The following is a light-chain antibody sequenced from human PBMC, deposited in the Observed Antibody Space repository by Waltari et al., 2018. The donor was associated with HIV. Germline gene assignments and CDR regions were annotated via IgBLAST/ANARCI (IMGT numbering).Light chain of an antibody. J-gene: IGLJ3*02. CDR3: GTWDSSLNSAV. V-gene: IGLV1-51*01. CDR1: NSNVENNS. CDR2: DNN. Sequence: QSVLPQPPSVSAAPGQKVTISCSGTNSNVENNSVSWYQQLPGTAPKLLIYDNNVRPSGIPDRFSGSKSGTSATLGISGLQTGDEADYYCGTWDSSLNSAVFGAGTKLAVL.